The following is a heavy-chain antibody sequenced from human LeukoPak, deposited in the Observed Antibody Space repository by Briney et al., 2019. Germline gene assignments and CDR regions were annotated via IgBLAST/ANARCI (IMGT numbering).Heavy chain of an antibody. CDR1: GGSISSYY. J-gene: IGHJ6*03. CDR2: IYTSGST. D-gene: IGHD2-2*03. CDR3: ARELDIVVVPAAIEGEYYYYYMDV. Sequence: PSETLSLTCTVSGGSISSYYWSWIRQPAGKGLEWIGRIYTSGSTNYNPSLKSRVTMSVDTSKNQFSLKLSSVTAADTAVCYCARELDIVVVPAAIEGEYYYYYMDVWGKGTTVTVSS. V-gene: IGHV4-4*07.